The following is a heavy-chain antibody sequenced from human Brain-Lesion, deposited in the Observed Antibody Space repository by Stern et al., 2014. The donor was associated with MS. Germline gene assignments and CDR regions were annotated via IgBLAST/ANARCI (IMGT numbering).Heavy chain of an antibody. CDR3: ARHDSVPRPSQLYSARDRGPGYFDY. CDR2: IYYSGFT. J-gene: IGHJ4*02. V-gene: IGHV4-39*01. D-gene: IGHD1-26*01. CDR1: GGSISSSTYY. Sequence: QVQLQESGPGLVKPSETLSLTCTVSGGSISSSTYYWAWIRQPPGKGLEWIGNIYYSGFTSYNPSLKRRVTISVDMSKNQFSLKLISVTAADTAIYYCARHDSVPRPSQLYSARDRGPGYFDYWGQGTLVTVSS.